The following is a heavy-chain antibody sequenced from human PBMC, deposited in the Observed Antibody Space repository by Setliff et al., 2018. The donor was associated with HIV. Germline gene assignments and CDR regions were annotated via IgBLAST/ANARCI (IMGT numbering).Heavy chain of an antibody. CDR2: IIPIFGTA. CDR3: ASDSPAARFEELEDHYYYFMDV. V-gene: IGHV1-69*13. J-gene: IGHJ6*03. D-gene: IGHD3-10*01. Sequence: SVKVSCKASGGPFTSAFNWVRQVPGQGLEWMGGIIPIFGTANYAQDFGGRVTITADQSTTTSYLQLNSLRFEDTAIYYCASDSPAARFEELEDHYYYFMDVWGKGTTVTV. CDR1: GGPFTSA.